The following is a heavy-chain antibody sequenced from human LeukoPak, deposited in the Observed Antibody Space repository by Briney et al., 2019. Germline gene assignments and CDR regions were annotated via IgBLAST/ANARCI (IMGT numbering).Heavy chain of an antibody. D-gene: IGHD3-22*01. CDR1: GGSISGYF. CDR2: ISYNGST. Sequence: PSETLSLTCTVSGGSISGYFWSWIRQPPGKGLEWIGYISYNGSTNYNPSLKSRVTISVDTSKNQFSLKLSSVTAADTAVYYCARGNPFFMIRIRGYFDLWGRGTLVTVSS. CDR3: ARGNPFFMIRIRGYFDL. V-gene: IGHV4-59*12. J-gene: IGHJ2*01.